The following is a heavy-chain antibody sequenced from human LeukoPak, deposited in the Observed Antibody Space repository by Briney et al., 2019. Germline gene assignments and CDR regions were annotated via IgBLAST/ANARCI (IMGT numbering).Heavy chain of an antibody. J-gene: IGHJ4*02. D-gene: IGHD2-15*01. CDR3: ASRDPASGGIYYGLGY. Sequence: PGGSLRLSCAASGLTFSTHTMCWARQAPGKGLEWVSVISGGGTTTYYADFVKGRFTISRDNSKNTLYLQMNSLRGDDTAVYYCASRDPASGGIYYGLGYWGQGTLVTVSS. V-gene: IGHV3-23*01. CDR2: ISGGGTTT. CDR1: GLTFSTHT.